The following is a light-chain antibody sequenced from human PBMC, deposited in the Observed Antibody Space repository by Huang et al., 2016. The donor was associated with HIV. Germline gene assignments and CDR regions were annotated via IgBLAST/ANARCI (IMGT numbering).Light chain of an antibody. Sequence: DIQMTQSPSSLSASVGDRVTLTCRASRGISNSLAWYQQQPGNAPKLLLYAASRLQGGVPSRFSGSGSRTDDTLTISSRQPEDSATYDCQQYYNTTLSFGGGTKVEIK. J-gene: IGKJ4*01. CDR2: AAS. CDR3: QQYYNTTLS. CDR1: RGISNS. V-gene: IGKV1-NL1*01.